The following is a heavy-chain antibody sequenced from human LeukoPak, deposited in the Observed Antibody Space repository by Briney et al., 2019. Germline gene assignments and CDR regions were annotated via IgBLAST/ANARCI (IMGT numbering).Heavy chain of an antibody. J-gene: IGHJ3*02. CDR3: ARVQLERRDAFDI. V-gene: IGHV4-61*01. CDR1: GGSVSSGSYY. D-gene: IGHD1-1*01. CDR2: IYYSGST. Sequence: PSETLSLTCTVSGGSVSSGSYYWGWIRQPPGKGLEWIGYIYYSGSTNYNPSLKSRVTISVDTSKNQFSLKLSSVTAADTAVYYCARVQLERRDAFDIWGQGTMVTVSS.